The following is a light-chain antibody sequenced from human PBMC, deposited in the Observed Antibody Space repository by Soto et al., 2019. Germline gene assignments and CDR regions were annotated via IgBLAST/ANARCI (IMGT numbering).Light chain of an antibody. V-gene: IGLV1-51*01. CDR1: SSNIGNNY. Sequence: QSVLTQPPSVSAAPGQKVTISCSGSSSNIGNNYVSWYQQLPGTAPKLLIYDNNKRPSGIPDRFSGSKSGTSATLGITGLQTGDEAEDYCGTWDSSLSDGGFYVFGTGTKVTDL. J-gene: IGLJ1*01. CDR2: DNN. CDR3: GTWDSSLSDGGFYV.